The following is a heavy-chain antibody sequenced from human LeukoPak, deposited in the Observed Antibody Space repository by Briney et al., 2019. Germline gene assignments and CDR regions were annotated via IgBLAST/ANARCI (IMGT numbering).Heavy chain of an antibody. V-gene: IGHV3-23*01. D-gene: IGHD4-17*01. CDR2: ISGSGGST. CDR1: GFTFSSYG. CDR3: ARGLMWGKPSPRYYGDYINTRWVFDY. Sequence: GGSLRLSCAASGFTFSSYGMSWVRQAPGKGLEWVSAISGSGGSTYYADSVKGRFTISRDNSKNTLYLQMNSLRAEDTAVYYCARGLMWGKPSPRYYGDYINTRWVFDYWGQGTLVTVSS. J-gene: IGHJ4*02.